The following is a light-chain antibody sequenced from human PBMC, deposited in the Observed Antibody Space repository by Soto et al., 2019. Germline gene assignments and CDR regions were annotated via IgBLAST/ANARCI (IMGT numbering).Light chain of an antibody. CDR3: CSYAGSNNLI. CDR2: EVS. J-gene: IGLJ1*01. Sequence: QSVLTQPPSASGSPGQSVTISCTGTSSDIGAYNYVSWYQQYPGKAPKLMIFEVSKRPSGVPDRFSGSKSGNTASLTVSGLQAKDEADYYCCSYAGSNNLIFGTGTKVTVL. CDR1: SSDIGAYNY. V-gene: IGLV2-8*01.